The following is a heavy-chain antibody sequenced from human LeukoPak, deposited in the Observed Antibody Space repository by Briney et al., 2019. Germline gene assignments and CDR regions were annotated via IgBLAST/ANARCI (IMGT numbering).Heavy chain of an antibody. CDR2: IRYSASDT. Sequence: GGSLRLSCAASGFTFSHYGMHWVRQAPGKGLEWVAFIRYSASDTYYADSVKGRFTISRDNSKNTLYLQMNSLRAEDTAVYYCARDLGVSPWGQGTLVTVSS. D-gene: IGHD3-16*01. J-gene: IGHJ5*02. CDR3: ARDLGVSP. CDR1: GFTFSHYG. V-gene: IGHV3-30*02.